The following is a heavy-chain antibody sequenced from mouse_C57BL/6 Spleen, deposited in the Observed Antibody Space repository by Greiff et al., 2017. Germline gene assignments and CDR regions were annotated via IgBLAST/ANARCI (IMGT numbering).Heavy chain of an antibody. CDR1: GYTFTDYE. Sequence: QVHVKQSGAELVRPGASVTLSCKASGYTFTDYEMHWVKQTPVHGLEWIGAIDPETGGTAYNQKFKGKAILTADKSSSTAYMELRSLTSEDSAVYYCTRHGYWGQGTSVTVSS. CDR3: TRHGY. J-gene: IGHJ4*01. CDR2: IDPETGGT. V-gene: IGHV1-15*01.